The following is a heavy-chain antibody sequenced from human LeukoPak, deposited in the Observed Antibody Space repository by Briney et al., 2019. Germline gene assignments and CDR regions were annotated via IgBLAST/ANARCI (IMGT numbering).Heavy chain of an antibody. CDR2: ISGSGGST. CDR3: ANSPPGQWLVTYFDY. CDR1: GFTFSSYA. Sequence: GGSLRLSCAASGFTFSSYAMSWVRQAPGKGLEWVSAISGSGGSTYYADSVKGRFTISRDNSKNTLYLQMNSLRAEDTAVYYCANSPPGQWLVTYFDYWGQGTLVTVSS. D-gene: IGHD6-19*01. V-gene: IGHV3-23*01. J-gene: IGHJ4*02.